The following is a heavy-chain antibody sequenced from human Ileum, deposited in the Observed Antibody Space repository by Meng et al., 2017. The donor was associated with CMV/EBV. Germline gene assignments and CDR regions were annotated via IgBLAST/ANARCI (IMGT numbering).Heavy chain of an antibody. CDR1: GDTVSRNSFV. J-gene: IGHJ4*02. V-gene: IGHV6-1*01. CDR2: TFYKSTYYN. D-gene: IGHD3-9*01. Sequence: QVPLPPSGPRLLKPSQPLLLPCAVPGDTVSRNSFVCNWIRQSPSRGLEWLGRTFYKSTYYNDYAVSVKSRIIINADTSNNQLSLQLNSVTPDDTAVYYCATDWDLNYWGQGILVTVSS. CDR3: ATDWDLNY.